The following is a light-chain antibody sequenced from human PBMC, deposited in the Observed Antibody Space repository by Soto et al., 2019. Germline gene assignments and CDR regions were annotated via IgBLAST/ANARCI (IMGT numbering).Light chain of an antibody. Sequence: QSALTQPASVSGSPGQSITISCTGTSSDVGGYNYVSWYQQHPGKVPKLMIYEVRYRPSGISTRFSGSKSGNTASLTISGLRAEDEADYYCSSYTSSNTYVFGSGTKLTVL. CDR3: SSYTSSNTYV. CDR1: SSDVGGYNY. CDR2: EVR. V-gene: IGLV2-14*01. J-gene: IGLJ1*01.